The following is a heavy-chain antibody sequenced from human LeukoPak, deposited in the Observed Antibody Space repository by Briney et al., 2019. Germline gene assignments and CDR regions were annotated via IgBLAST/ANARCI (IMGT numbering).Heavy chain of an antibody. Sequence: GASVKVSCKASEYTFIDYYIHWVRQAPGQGLEWMGRIKPNSGGTNYAQRFQGRVTMTRDTSISTAYMELSSLRSDDTAVYHCARAGSWDHFDSSGYHNGAFDIWGQGTMVTVSS. CDR3: ARAGSWDHFDSSGYHNGAFDI. D-gene: IGHD3-22*01. J-gene: IGHJ3*02. CDR1: EYTFIDYY. V-gene: IGHV1-2*06. CDR2: IKPNSGGT.